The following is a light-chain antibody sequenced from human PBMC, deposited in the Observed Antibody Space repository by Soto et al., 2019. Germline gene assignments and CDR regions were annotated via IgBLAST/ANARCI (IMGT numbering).Light chain of an antibody. V-gene: IGKV1-5*01. CDR1: QSISSW. CDR2: DAS. J-gene: IGKJ1*01. CDR3: QQYNSYWT. Sequence: DIQMTQSPSTLSASVGNRVTITCRASQSISSWLAWYQQKPGKAPQLLIYDASSLESGVPSRLSGSGAGTEFTLTIRSLQPDYFATYYCQQYNSYWTFGQGTKVDI.